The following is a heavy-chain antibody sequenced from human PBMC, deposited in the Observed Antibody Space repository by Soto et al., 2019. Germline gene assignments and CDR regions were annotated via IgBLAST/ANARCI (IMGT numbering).Heavy chain of an antibody. CDR1: GGSIGSYY. CDR3: ATSTHFDWLSPRSQGAAFDS. V-gene: IGHV4-59*08. J-gene: IGHJ3*02. D-gene: IGHD3-9*01. CDR2: IYYSGST. Sequence: SETLSLTCTVSGGSIGSYYWSWIRQPPGKGLEWIGYIYYSGSTNYNPSLKSRVTISVDTSKNQFSLKLSSVTAADTAVYYCATSTHFDWLSPRSQGAAFDSWGQGRMVTVAS.